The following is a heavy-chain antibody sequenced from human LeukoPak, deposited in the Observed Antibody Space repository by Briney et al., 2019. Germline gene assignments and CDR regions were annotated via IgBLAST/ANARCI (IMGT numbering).Heavy chain of an antibody. CDR3: AKQRDYYDSSGYYRGYYFDY. Sequence: GGSLRLSCAASGFTFSNYGMHWVRQTPGKGLEWVTVIAHDGSVQYYTDSVKGRFTVSRDNPKNTLYLQMNSLRAEDTAVYYCAKQRDYYDSSGYYRGYYFDYWGQGTLVTVSS. D-gene: IGHD3-22*01. CDR1: GFTFSNYG. CDR2: IAHDGSVQ. J-gene: IGHJ4*02. V-gene: IGHV3-30*18.